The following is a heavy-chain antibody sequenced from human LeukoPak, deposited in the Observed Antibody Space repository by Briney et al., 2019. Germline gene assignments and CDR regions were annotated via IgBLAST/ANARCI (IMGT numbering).Heavy chain of an antibody. Sequence: GGSLRLSCAASGFTFSDYYMSWIRQAPGKGLEWVSYISSSGSTIYYADSVKGRFTISRDNAKNSLYLQMNSLRAEDTAVYYCASSYDFWSGSPSHFDYWGQGTLVTVSS. V-gene: IGHV3-11*04. J-gene: IGHJ4*02. CDR2: ISSSGSTI. D-gene: IGHD3-3*01. CDR3: ASSYDFWSGSPSHFDY. CDR1: GFTFSDYY.